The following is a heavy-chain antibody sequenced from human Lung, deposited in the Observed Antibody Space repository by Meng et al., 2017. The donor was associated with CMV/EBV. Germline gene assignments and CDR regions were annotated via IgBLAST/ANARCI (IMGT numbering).Heavy chain of an antibody. Sequence: CTVSGDSISSSAHYWTGIRQHPGKGLEWIGYIYYSGSTYSNPSLKSRVTISVETSKNQFSLRLISVTAADTAVYYCARLGGFLNWFDPWGQGTLVTVSS. J-gene: IGHJ5*02. V-gene: IGHV4-31*03. D-gene: IGHD2-15*01. CDR1: GDSISSSAHY. CDR3: ARLGGFLNWFDP. CDR2: IYYSGST.